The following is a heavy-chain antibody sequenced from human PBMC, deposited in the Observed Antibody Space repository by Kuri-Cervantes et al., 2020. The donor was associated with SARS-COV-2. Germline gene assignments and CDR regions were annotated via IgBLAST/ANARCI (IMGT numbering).Heavy chain of an antibody. CDR2: INQDGSEK. Sequence: GGSLRLSCAASGFTFSSYWMSWVRQAPGKGLEWWANINQDGSEKYYVYSVKGRFTISRDNAKNSLYLQVTSMRAEDTALYYCARDSSRWYSKAASGHSWGQGTPVTVSS. CDR3: ARDSSRWYSKAASGHS. J-gene: IGHJ4*02. V-gene: IGHV3-7*03. D-gene: IGHD6-13*01. CDR1: GFTFSSYW.